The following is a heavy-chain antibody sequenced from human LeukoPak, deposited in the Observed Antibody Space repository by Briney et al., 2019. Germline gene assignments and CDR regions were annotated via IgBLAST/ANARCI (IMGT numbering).Heavy chain of an antibody. J-gene: IGHJ6*02. CDR2: IKQDGSEI. D-gene: IGHD3-22*01. Sequence: PGGSLRLSCAAAGFTLNNYWMNWVRQAPGKGLEWVASIKQDGSEIYYVDSVKGRFTISRDNAKNPLYLQLNSLRAEDTAVYYCARERHYYDSSAYYTYGMDVWGQGATVTVSS. V-gene: IGHV3-7*01. CDR3: ARERHYYDSSAYYTYGMDV. CDR1: GFTLNNYW.